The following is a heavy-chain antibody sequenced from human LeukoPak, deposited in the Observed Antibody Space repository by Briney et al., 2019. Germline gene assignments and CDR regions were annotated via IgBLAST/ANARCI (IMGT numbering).Heavy chain of an antibody. CDR1: GGSISSYY. CDR2: IYYSGST. V-gene: IGHV4-59*01. CDR3: ARVEVGATRENWFDP. J-gene: IGHJ5*02. D-gene: IGHD1-26*01. Sequence: SEALSLTCTVPGGSISSYYWSWIRQPPGKGLEWIGYIYYSGSTNYNPSLKSRVTISVDTSKNRFSLKLSSVTAADTAVYYCARVEVGATRENWFDPWGQGTLVTVSS.